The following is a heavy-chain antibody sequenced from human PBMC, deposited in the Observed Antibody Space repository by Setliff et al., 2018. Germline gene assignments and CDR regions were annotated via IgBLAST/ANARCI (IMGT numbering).Heavy chain of an antibody. CDR3: SRSETCHSTHCSPYDY. V-gene: IGHV3-21*01. J-gene: IGHJ4*02. CDR2: IDTSSTWI. D-gene: IGHD2-2*01. CDR1: GFSFTTYT. Sequence: GGSLRLSCAASGFSFTTYTMNWIRQAPGQGLEWVSSIDTSSTWIYYADSVKGRFTISRDNAENSLYLQMNSLRAEDTAVYYCSRSETCHSTHCSPYDYWGQGTPVTVSS.